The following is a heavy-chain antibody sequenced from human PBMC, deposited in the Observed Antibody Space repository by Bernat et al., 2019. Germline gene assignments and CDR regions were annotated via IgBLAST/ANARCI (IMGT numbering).Heavy chain of an antibody. CDR1: GFTFSSYG. J-gene: IGHJ6*02. CDR2: IWYDGSNK. V-gene: IGHV3-33*01. Sequence: QVQLVESGGGVVQPGRSLRLSCAASGFTFSSYGMHWVRQAPGKGLEWVAVIWYDGSNKYYADYVKGRFTISRDNSKNTLYLQMNSLRAEDTAVYYCARDPDCSSTSCYYYGMDVWGQGTTVTVSS. D-gene: IGHD2-2*01. CDR3: ARDPDCSSTSCYYYGMDV.